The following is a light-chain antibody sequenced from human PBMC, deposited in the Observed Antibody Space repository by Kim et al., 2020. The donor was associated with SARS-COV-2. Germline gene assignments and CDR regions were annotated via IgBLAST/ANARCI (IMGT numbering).Light chain of an antibody. Sequence: EIVMTQSTATLSVSPGERVTLSCRASQSISSNLGWYQQKPGQAPRLLIYGASTRATGIPARFSGSGSGTEFTLTISSLQSEDFAVYCCQQYNDWPCTFGQGTKVDIK. CDR2: GAS. CDR3: QQYNDWPCT. J-gene: IGKJ1*01. CDR1: QSISSN. V-gene: IGKV3-15*01.